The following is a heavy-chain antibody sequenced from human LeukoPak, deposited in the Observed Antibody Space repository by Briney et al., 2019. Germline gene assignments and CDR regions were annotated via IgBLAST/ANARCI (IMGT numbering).Heavy chain of an antibody. CDR2: ITSSSSYT. CDR1: GFTFNSYH. V-gene: IGHV3-21*01. D-gene: IGHD3-10*01. J-gene: IGHJ6*03. Sequence: GGSLRLSCAASGFTFNSYHMNWVRQAPGKGLEWVSSITSSSSYTYYAESVKGRFTISRGNAENSLYLQMNSLRAEDTAVYYCARDPYFGELSPHVYYWYMDVWGKGTTVTISS. CDR3: ARDPYFGELSPHVYYWYMDV.